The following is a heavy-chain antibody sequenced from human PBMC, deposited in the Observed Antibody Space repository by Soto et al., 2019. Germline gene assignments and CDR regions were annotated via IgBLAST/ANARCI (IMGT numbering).Heavy chain of an antibody. V-gene: IGHV1-69*01. Sequence: AVKVSCKASGGTFSSCTISWVRQAPGQVLEWMGGIIPIYGTANYAQKFQGRVTITADASTRTAYMELSSLRSEDTAVYYCAKDRRADWESYYYYAMDVWGQGTTVTVSS. CDR2: IIPIYGTA. D-gene: IGHD1-26*01. CDR1: GGTFSSCT. CDR3: AKDRRADWESYYYYAMDV. J-gene: IGHJ6*02.